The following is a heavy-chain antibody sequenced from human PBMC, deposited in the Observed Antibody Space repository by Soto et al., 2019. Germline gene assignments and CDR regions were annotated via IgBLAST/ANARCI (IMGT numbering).Heavy chain of an antibody. CDR2: ISDSGDIT. CDR1: EFTFSTYA. V-gene: IGHV3-23*01. CDR3: AKPWVPSIKDRPPRFDY. J-gene: IGHJ4*02. Sequence: LRLSCAASEFTFSTYAMTWVRQAPGRGLQWVATISDSGDITYYADSVKGRFTISRDNSRNTLYLQMSNLRAEDTALYYCAKPWVPSIKDRPPRFDYWGRGTLVTVSS. D-gene: IGHD6-6*01.